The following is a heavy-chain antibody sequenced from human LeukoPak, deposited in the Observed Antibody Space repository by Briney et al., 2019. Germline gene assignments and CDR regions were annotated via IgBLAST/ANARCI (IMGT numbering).Heavy chain of an antibody. Sequence: NPSETLSLTCAVYGGSFSGYYWSWIRQPPGKGLEWIGEINHSGSTNHNPSLKSRVTISVDTSKNQFSLKLSSVTAADTAVYYCARGPWGYYYYGMDVWGQGTTVTVSS. CDR1: GGSFSGYY. J-gene: IGHJ6*02. V-gene: IGHV4-34*01. D-gene: IGHD3-16*01. CDR2: INHSGST. CDR3: ARGPWGYYYYGMDV.